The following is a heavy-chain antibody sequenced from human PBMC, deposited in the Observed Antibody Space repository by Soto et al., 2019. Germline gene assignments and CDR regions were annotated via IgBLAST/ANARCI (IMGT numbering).Heavy chain of an antibody. Sequence: LRLSCAASGFTFSSYAMTWVRQAPGKGLEWVSTISGSGGSTYYADSVKGRFTISRDNSKNTLYLQMNSLRAEDTAVYYCAKSSGVTRYYYDSRGYYPFDNWGQGTLVTVSS. CDR1: GFTFSSYA. J-gene: IGHJ4*02. CDR3: AKSSGVTRYYYDSRGYYPFDN. CDR2: ISGSGGST. V-gene: IGHV3-23*01. D-gene: IGHD3-22*01.